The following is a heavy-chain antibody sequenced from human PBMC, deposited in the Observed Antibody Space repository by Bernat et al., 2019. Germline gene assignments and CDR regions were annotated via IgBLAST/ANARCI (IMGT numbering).Heavy chain of an antibody. V-gene: IGHV3-33*01. D-gene: IGHD2-8*02. CDR1: GFTFSSYG. J-gene: IGHJ4*02. CDR2: IWYDGSNK. CDR3: ARGPGDYYDY. Sequence: QVQLVESGGGVVQPGRSLRLSCAASGFTFSSYGMHWVRQAPGKGLEWVAVIWYDGSNKYYADSVKGRFTISRDNSKNKLYLQMNSLRAEDTAVYYCARGPGDYYDYWGQGTLVTVSS.